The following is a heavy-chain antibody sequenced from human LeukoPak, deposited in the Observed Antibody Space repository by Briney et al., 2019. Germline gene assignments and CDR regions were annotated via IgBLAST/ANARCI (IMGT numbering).Heavy chain of an antibody. CDR2: IGTAGDT. J-gene: IGHJ4*02. CDR3: ARVERSGEFDY. V-gene: IGHV3-13*01. Sequence: GGSLRLSCAASGFTFSSYDMHWVRQATGKGLEWVSAIGTAGDTYYPGSVKGRFTISRENAKNSLYLQMNSLRAGDTAVYYCARVERSGEFDYWGQGTLVTVSS. CDR1: GFTFSSYD. D-gene: IGHD1-26*01.